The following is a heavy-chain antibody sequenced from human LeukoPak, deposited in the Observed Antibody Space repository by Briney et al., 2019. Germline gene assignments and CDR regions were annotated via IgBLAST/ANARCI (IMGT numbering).Heavy chain of an antibody. CDR3: AREGVPGDGDHFDY. CDR1: GFTFRTYE. CDR2: ITGSGTI. D-gene: IGHD3-16*01. V-gene: IGHV3-48*03. J-gene: IGHJ4*02. Sequence: PGGSLRLSCAASGFTFRTYEMNWIRQAPGKGLEWVSYITGSGTIYYADSVKGRFTISRDNARDSLYLQMNSLRAEDTAVYYCAREGVPGDGDHFDYWGQGTVVTVSS.